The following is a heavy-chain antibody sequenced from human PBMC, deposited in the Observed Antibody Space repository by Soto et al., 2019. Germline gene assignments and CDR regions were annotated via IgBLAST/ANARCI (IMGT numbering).Heavy chain of an antibody. Sequence: GGSLRLSCAASGFTFSSYSMNWVRQAPGKGLEWVSSISSSSYICYADSVKGRFTISRDNAKNSLYLQMNSLRAEDTAVYYCARVSRYFDWLLSYLDYWGQGTLVTVSS. CDR2: ISSSSYI. V-gene: IGHV3-21*01. CDR1: GFTFSSYS. J-gene: IGHJ4*02. CDR3: ARVSRYFDWLLSYLDY. D-gene: IGHD3-9*01.